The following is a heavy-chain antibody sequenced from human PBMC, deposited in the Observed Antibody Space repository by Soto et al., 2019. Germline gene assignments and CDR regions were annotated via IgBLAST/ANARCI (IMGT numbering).Heavy chain of an antibody. CDR3: AQRLPGSSTGWDTGIFHX. D-gene: IGHD6-19*01. J-gene: IGHJ4*02. V-gene: IGHV2-5*02. CDR2: IYWDDDK. Sequence: SGPTLVHPTQTLTLTCTFSGFSLSTGGVGVCWVRHPPVKALEWLAFIYWDDDKRYNPSLKTRLTITKDTSKNLVVLIMTDMDPVDTATYFCAQRLPGSSTGWDTGIFHXWGQGTPVTVSX. CDR1: GFSLSTGGVG.